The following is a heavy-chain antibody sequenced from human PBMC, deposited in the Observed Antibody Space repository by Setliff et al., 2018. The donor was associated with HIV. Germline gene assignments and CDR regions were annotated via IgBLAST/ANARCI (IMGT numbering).Heavy chain of an antibody. CDR3: ARGVTIFGVVIMGYYMDV. CDR1: GFTFRNSW. V-gene: IGHV3-7*03. D-gene: IGHD3-3*01. Sequence: GGSLRLSCAVSGFTFRNSWMSWVRQAPGKGLEWVANIKQDGSEKYYVDSAKGRFTISRDNAKNSLFLQMSSLRVEDTAVYYCARGVTIFGVVIMGYYMDVWGKGTTVTVSS. CDR2: IKQDGSEK. J-gene: IGHJ6*03.